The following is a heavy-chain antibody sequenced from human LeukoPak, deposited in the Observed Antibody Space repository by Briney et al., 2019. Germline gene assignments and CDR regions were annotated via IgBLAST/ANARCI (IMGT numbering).Heavy chain of an antibody. V-gene: IGHV4-59*11. CDR3: AREGVGGQLFDY. CDR2: IYYSGGT. D-gene: IGHD3-16*01. J-gene: IGHJ4*02. CDR1: GGSISSHY. Sequence: SETLSLTCTVSGGSISSHYWSWVLQPPGKGLEWIGFIYYSGGTNYNPSLKSRVTISVETSEYQFSLRLNSVTAADTAVYYCAREGVGGQLFDYWGQGTLVTVSS.